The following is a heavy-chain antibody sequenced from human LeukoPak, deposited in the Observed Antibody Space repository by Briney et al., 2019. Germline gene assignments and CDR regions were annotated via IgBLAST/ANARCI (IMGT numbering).Heavy chain of an antibody. CDR1: GFSFSDQV. J-gene: IGHJ4*02. D-gene: IGHD6-19*01. V-gene: IGHV1-18*01. CDR3: ARDHGYTSSYSFDS. CDR2: ISGYKGNT. Sequence: ASVKLSCKASGFSFSDQVLSWVRQAPGQGLEWMGWISGYKGNTYYAQRFQGRVTMTTDTSTSTAYMELRSLRSDDTALYYCARDHGYTSSYSFDSWGQGTLVTVSS.